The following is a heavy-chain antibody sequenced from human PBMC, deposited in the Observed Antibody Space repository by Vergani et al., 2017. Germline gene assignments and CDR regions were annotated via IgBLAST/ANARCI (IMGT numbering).Heavy chain of an antibody. D-gene: IGHD5-12*01. Sequence: EVQLVESGGGLVQPGGSLRLSCAASGFTVSSNYMSWVRQAPGKGLEWVSVINSGGSTYYADSVKGRFTISRDNSKNTLYLQMNSLRAEDTAVYYCARSAYSGYGLRFDYWGQGTLVTVSS. CDR2: INSGGST. CDR3: ARSAYSGYGLRFDY. J-gene: IGHJ4*02. V-gene: IGHV3-66*02. CDR1: GFTVSSNY.